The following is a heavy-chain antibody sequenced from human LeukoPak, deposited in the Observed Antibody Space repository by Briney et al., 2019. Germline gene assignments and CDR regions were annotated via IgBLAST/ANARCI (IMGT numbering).Heavy chain of an antibody. CDR1: GYTFTGYY. J-gene: IGHJ4*02. D-gene: IGHD3-9*01. Sequence: GASVKVSCKASGYTFTGYYMHWVRQAPGQGLEWMGWINPNSGGTNYAQKFQGRVTMTRDTSISTAYMELSRLRSDDTAVYYCARDHYDILTGYYLIWYWGQGTLVTVSS. CDR3: ARDHYDILTGYYLIWY. V-gene: IGHV1-2*02. CDR2: INPNSGGT.